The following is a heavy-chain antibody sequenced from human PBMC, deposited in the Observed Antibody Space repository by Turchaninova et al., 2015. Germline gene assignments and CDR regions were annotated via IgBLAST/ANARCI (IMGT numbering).Heavy chain of an antibody. CDR3: ASTYYDFWSANYYYYMDV. Sequence: VQPGGSLRLSCAASGFTFSSYEMNWVRQAPGKGLEWVSYISRSGSTIYYADSVKGRFTISRNNAKNSLYLQMNSLRAEDTAVYYCASTYYDFWSANYYYYMDVWGKGTTVTVSS. V-gene: IGHV3-48*03. CDR1: GFTFSSYE. D-gene: IGHD3-3*01. CDR2: ISRSGSTI. J-gene: IGHJ6*03.